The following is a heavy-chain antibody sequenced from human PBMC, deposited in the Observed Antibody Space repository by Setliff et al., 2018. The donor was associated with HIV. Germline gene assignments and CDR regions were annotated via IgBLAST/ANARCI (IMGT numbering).Heavy chain of an antibody. CDR3: ARDATRGGDMDV. CDR1: GFSFSSYW. J-gene: IGHJ6*03. Sequence: GGSLRLSCAASGFSFSSYWMSWVRQAPGKGLEWVANIKQDGSEKYYVDSVRGRFTISIDNAKNSLYLQTNSLRAEDTAVYYCARDATRGGDMDVWAKGTTVTVSS. V-gene: IGHV3-7*01. D-gene: IGHD2-15*01. CDR2: IKQDGSEK.